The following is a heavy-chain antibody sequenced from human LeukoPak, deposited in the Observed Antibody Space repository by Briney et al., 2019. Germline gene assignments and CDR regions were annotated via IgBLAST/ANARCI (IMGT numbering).Heavy chain of an antibody. CDR3: ARDCSTSCYLDY. Sequence: SETLSLTCTVSGGSISSSSYYWGWIRQPPGKGLEWIGSIYYSGSTYYNPSLKSRVTISVDTSKNQFSLKLSSVTAADTAVYYCARDCSTSCYLDYWSQGTLVTVSS. J-gene: IGHJ4*02. V-gene: IGHV4-39*02. CDR2: IYYSGST. D-gene: IGHD2-2*01. CDR1: GGSISSSSYY.